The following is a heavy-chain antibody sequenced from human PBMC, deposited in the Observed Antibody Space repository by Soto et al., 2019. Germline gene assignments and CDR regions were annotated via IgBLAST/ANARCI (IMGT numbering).Heavy chain of an antibody. D-gene: IGHD3-10*01. CDR2: IYYSGST. Sequence: SETLSLTCTVSGGSISSSSYYWGWIRQPPGKGLEWIGSIYYSGSTYYNPSLKSRVTISEDTSKNQFSLKLSSVTAADTAVYYCARLVRGMVRGVIIKWFDPWGQGTLVTVSS. CDR3: ARLVRGMVRGVIIKWFDP. V-gene: IGHV4-39*01. J-gene: IGHJ5*02. CDR1: GGSISSSSYY.